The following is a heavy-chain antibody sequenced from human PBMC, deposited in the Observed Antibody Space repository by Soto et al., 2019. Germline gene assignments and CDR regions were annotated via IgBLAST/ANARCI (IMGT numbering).Heavy chain of an antibody. Sequence: PGGSLRLSCTASGFTFGDYDMSWVRQAPGSGLEWVGFIRSKTYGGTTEYAASVKGRFTISRDDSKTIAYLQMNSLKTEDTALYYCAKDNGSAAGIGYFDYWGQGTLVTVSS. CDR1: GFTFGDYD. J-gene: IGHJ4*02. V-gene: IGHV3-49*04. CDR3: AKDNGSAAGIGYFDY. D-gene: IGHD6-13*01. CDR2: IRSKTYGGTT.